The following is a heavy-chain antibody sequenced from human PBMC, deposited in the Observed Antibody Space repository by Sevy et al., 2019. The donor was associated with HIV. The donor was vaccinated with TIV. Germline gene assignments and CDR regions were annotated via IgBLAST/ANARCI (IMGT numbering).Heavy chain of an antibody. CDR3: GRDMGGSYTPLDY. CDR1: GFTFSSYS. D-gene: IGHD2-15*01. J-gene: IGHJ4*02. Sequence: GGSLRLSCAASGFTFSSYSMNWVRQAPEKGLEWISFVSGNRGAINYADSVKGRFTISRDNAKNSLYLQINSRRVDDTAVYYGGRDMGGSYTPLDYWGQGTLVTVSS. CDR2: VSGNRGAI. V-gene: IGHV3-48*01.